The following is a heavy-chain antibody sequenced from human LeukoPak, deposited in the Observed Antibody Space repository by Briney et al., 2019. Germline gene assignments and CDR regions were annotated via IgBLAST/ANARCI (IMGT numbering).Heavy chain of an antibody. J-gene: IGHJ4*02. CDR3: ARDSLDYDFWSGPSEF. V-gene: IGHV3-74*01. CDR2: INTDGSST. Sequence: GGSLRLSCAASGFTFSSYWMHWVRQAPGKGLVWVSRINTDGSSTSYADSVKGRFTISRDNAKNTLYLQMNSLRAEDTAVYYCARDSLDYDFWSGPSEFWGQGTLVTVSS. CDR1: GFTFSSYW. D-gene: IGHD3-3*01.